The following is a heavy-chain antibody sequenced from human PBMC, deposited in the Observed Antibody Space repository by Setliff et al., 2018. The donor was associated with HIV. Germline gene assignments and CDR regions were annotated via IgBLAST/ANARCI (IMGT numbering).Heavy chain of an antibody. D-gene: IGHD6-19*01. Sequence: GASVKVSCKASGYTFNGYYMHWVRQAPGQGLEWMGRINPNSGGTKYGQKFQGRVTMTRDTSMSTAYMELNRLISDDTAVYYCARGWATGADSSPSDVWGKGTTVTVSS. CDR1: GYTFNGYY. CDR2: INPNSGGT. J-gene: IGHJ6*04. V-gene: IGHV1-2*06. CDR3: ARGWATGADSSPSDV.